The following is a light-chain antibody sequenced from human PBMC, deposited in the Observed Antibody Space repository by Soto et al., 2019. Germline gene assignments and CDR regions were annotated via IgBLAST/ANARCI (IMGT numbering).Light chain of an antibody. J-gene: IGLJ2*01. CDR1: SSDVGGYNY. V-gene: IGLV2-14*03. Sequence: QSVLTQPASVSGSPGQSITISCTGTSSDVGGYNYVSWYQHHPGKAPKLMIYDVSNRPSGVSNRFSGSKSGNTASLTISGLQAEDEADYYCSSHTSSSTLVFGGGTKLTVL. CDR2: DVS. CDR3: SSHTSSSTLV.